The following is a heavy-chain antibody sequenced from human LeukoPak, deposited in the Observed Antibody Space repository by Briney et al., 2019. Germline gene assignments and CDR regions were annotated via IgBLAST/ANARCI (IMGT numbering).Heavy chain of an antibody. CDR1: GGSISSSS. D-gene: IGHD1-1*01. CDR3: ARDGVHDPPFDY. V-gene: IGHV3-21*06. J-gene: IGHJ4*02. Sequence: ETLSLTCTVSGGSISSSSYYWGWIRQPPGKGLEWVSSISSSRTYIYYADSVKGRFTISRDNAKNSLYLQMNSLRAEDTAVYYCARDGVHDPPFDYWGQGTLVTVSS. CDR2: ISSSRTYI.